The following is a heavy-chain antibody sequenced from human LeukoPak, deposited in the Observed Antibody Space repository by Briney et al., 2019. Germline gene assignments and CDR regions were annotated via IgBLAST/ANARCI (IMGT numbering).Heavy chain of an antibody. Sequence: GGSLRLSCAASGLTVSNNYMNWVRQAPGKGLEWISVFYSGGNTFYADAVKGRFTISRDISKNTLYLQMTSLRAEDTAVYYCARDGRVATIWAFDIWGQGTMVTVSS. CDR1: GLTVSNNY. V-gene: IGHV3-53*05. CDR3: ARDGRVATIWAFDI. CDR2: FYSGGNT. D-gene: IGHD5-12*01. J-gene: IGHJ3*02.